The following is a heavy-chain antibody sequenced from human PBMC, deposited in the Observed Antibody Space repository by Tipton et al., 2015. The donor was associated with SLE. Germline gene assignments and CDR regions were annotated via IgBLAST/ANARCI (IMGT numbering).Heavy chain of an antibody. CDR3: ARHDYGDYGYFDY. Sequence: TLSLTCTVSGGSISSSSYYWGWIRQPPGKGLEWIGSIYYSGSTYYNPSLKSRVTISVDTSKNQFSLKLSSVTAADTAVYYCARHDYGDYGYFDYWGQGPLATVSS. D-gene: IGHD4-17*01. CDR1: GGSISSSSYY. V-gene: IGHV4-39*01. CDR2: IYYSGST. J-gene: IGHJ4*02.